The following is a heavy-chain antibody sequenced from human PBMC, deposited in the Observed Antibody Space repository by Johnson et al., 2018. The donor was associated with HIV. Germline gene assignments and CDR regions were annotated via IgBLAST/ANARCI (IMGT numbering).Heavy chain of an antibody. D-gene: IGHD3-3*01. CDR3: AAYYDFWSGSYTSGFDI. V-gene: IGHV3-9*01. CDR1: GFTFSSYA. CDR2: ISWNSGSI. Sequence: EVQLVESGGGVVQPGRSLRLSCAASGFTFSSYAMHWVRQAPGKGLEWVSGISWNSGSIAYADSVKGRFTISRDNSKNTVFLQMNSLRPEDTAMYYCAAYYDFWSGSYTSGFDIWGQGTMVTVSS. J-gene: IGHJ3*02.